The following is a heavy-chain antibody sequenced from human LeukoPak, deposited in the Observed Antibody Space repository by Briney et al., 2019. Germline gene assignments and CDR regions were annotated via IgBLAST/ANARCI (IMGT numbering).Heavy chain of an antibody. CDR3: AREDPQTKVPEGMDV. Sequence: GSLRLSCAASGFTVSSNYMSWIRQPPGKGPEWIGYIYYTGTTNYNPSLKSRVTISVDTSKNQFSLKLNSVTAADTAVYYCAREDPQTKVPEGMDVWGQGTTVTVSS. V-gene: IGHV4-59*02. CDR2: IYYTGTT. D-gene: IGHD4/OR15-4a*01. CDR1: GFTVSSNY. J-gene: IGHJ6*02.